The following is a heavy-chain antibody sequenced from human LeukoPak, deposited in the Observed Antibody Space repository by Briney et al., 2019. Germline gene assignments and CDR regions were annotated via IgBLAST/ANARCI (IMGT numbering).Heavy chain of an antibody. CDR3: ARGGHSSAFFDY. D-gene: IGHD3-22*01. CDR2: ISGSGGST. V-gene: IGHV3-23*01. J-gene: IGHJ4*02. CDR1: GFTFSIYA. Sequence: QPGGSLRLSCAASGFTFSIYAMSWVRQAPGKGLEWVSTISGSGGSTYYADSVRGRFTISRDNSKNTLYLQMNSLRAEDTAVYYCARGGHSSAFFDYWGQGTLVTVSS.